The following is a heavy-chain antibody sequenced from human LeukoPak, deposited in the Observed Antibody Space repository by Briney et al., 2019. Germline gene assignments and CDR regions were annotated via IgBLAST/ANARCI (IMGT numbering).Heavy chain of an antibody. Sequence: SVKVSCKASGGTFSSYAISWVRQAPGQGLEWMGRIIPILGIANYAQKFQGRVTITADKSTSTAYMELSSLRSEDTAVYYCARDYYGSGGPLDYWGQGTLVTVSS. D-gene: IGHD3-10*01. V-gene: IGHV1-69*04. CDR1: GGTFSSYA. J-gene: IGHJ4*02. CDR2: IIPILGIA. CDR3: ARDYYGSGGPLDY.